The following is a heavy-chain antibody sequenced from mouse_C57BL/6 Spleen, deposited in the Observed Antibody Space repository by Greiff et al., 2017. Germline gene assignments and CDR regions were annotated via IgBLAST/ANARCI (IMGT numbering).Heavy chain of an antibody. CDR1: GYAFSSSW. D-gene: IGHD1-1*01. V-gene: IGHV1-82*01. Sequence: QVQLQQSGPDLVKPGASVKISCTASGYAFSSSWMNWVQQRPGKGLEWIGRICPGDGDTNYNGKFKGKATLTADKSSSTDYMQLSSLTSEDSAVYFCARGGAYYGSSYWYFDVWGTGTTVTVSS. J-gene: IGHJ1*03. CDR2: ICPGDGDT. CDR3: ARGGAYYGSSYWYFDV.